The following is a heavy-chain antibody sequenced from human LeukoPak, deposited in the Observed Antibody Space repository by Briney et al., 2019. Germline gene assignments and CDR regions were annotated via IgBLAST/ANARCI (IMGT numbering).Heavy chain of an antibody. Sequence: GGSLRLSCAAAGFTFDDYAMHWVRQAPGKGLEWVSGISWNSGSIGYADSVKGRFTISRDNAKNSLYLQINSLRAEDTALYYCAKDIRSGYHAFDIWGQGTMVTVSS. J-gene: IGHJ3*02. D-gene: IGHD3-22*01. CDR3: AKDIRSGYHAFDI. CDR2: ISWNSGSI. CDR1: GFTFDDYA. V-gene: IGHV3-9*01.